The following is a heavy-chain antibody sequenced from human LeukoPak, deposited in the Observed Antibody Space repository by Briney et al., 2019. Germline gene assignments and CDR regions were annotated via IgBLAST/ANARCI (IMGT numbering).Heavy chain of an antibody. CDR3: ARLPFNYDFWSGYPDGYYGMDV. D-gene: IGHD3-3*01. V-gene: IGHV4-61*08. J-gene: IGHJ6*02. CDR2: MYHTGSS. Sequence: SETLSLTCTVSGGSVSSADFYWTWIRQLPGKGLEWIGYMYHTGSSNYNFALKSRVTISIDSSKNQFSLRLSSVTAADTAVYYCARLPFNYDFWSGYPDGYYGMDVWGQGTTVTVSS. CDR1: GGSVSSADFY.